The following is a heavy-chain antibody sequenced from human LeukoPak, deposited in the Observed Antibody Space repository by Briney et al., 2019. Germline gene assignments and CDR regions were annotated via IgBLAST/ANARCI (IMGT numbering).Heavy chain of an antibody. J-gene: IGHJ4*02. Sequence: ASVKVSCKASSYSFVLYGISWVRQAPGQGPEWMGWISTYNGNTKYAQKFQGRVTMTTDTSTSTAYMELRSLGSDDTAVYYCARDEDYGISVNVDYWGQGTLVTVSS. CDR1: SYSFVLYG. V-gene: IGHV1-18*01. CDR2: ISTYNGNT. D-gene: IGHD4-17*01. CDR3: ARDEDYGISVNVDY.